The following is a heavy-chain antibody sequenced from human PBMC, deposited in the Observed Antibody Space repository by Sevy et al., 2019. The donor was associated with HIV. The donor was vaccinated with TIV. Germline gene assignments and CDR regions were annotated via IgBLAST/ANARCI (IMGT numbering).Heavy chain of an antibody. CDR2: ISWNSGSI. V-gene: IGHV3-9*01. Sequence: GGSLRLSCAASGFTFDDYAMHWVRQAPGKGLEWVSGISWNSGSIGYADSVKGRFTISRDNAKNSLYLQMNSLRAEDTAVYYCARASQYSSSWYYFDYWGQGTLVTVSS. D-gene: IGHD6-13*01. CDR1: GFTFDDYA. J-gene: IGHJ4*02. CDR3: ARASQYSSSWYYFDY.